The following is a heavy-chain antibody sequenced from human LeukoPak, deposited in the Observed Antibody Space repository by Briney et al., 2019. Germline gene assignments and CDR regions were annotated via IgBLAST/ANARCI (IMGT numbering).Heavy chain of an antibody. V-gene: IGHV1-2*02. CDR2: INPNSGGT. D-gene: IGHD3-10*01. CDR3: ARKRGITMVRGFDP. J-gene: IGHJ5*02. Sequence: ASVKVSRKASGYTFTGYYMHWVRQAPGQGLEWMGWINPNSGGTNYAQKFQGRVTMTRDTSISTAYMELSRLRSDDTAVYYCARKRGITMVRGFDPWGQGTLVTVSS. CDR1: GYTFTGYY.